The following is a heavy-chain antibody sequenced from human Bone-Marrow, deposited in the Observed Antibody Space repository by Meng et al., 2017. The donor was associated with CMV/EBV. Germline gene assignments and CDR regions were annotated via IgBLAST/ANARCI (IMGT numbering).Heavy chain of an antibody. CDR2: ISSTSSSI. CDR1: GFTFKTYT. D-gene: IGHD2-2*01. V-gene: IGHV3-21*04. CDR3: AKAAVCEKIVFVPTAIDS. J-gene: IGHJ5*01. Sequence: GEALKISCAASGFTFKTYTMNWVRQAPGQGLEWVSSISSTSSSIYYADSVKGRFTIPRDNAKNTLLLPMNTLRVDDTPMYYRAKAAVCEKIVFVPTAIDSWGRGTLVTVSS.